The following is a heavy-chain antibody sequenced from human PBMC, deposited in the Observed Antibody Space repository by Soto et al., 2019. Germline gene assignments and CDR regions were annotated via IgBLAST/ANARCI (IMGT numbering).Heavy chain of an antibody. CDR2: ISGGGGST. J-gene: IGHJ1*01. CDR3: AQCWGAAAAQH. V-gene: IGHV3-23*01. CDR1: GFTFTSYA. D-gene: IGHD6-13*01. Sequence: PGGSLRLSCAASGFTFTSYAMSWVRQAPGKGLEWVSGISGGGGSTYYADSVKGRFTISRDNSENTVYLQMNSLRAEDTAVYYCAQCWGAAAAQHWGQGTPVTVSS.